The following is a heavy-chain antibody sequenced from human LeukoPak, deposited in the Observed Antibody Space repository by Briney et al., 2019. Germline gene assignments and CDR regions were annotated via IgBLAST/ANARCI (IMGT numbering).Heavy chain of an antibody. CDR1: GFTFDDYA. Sequence: GRSLRLSCAASGFTFDDYAMHWVRQAPGKGLEWVSGISWNSGSIGYADSVKGRFTISRDNAEKTVFLQMNSLRAEDTAVYFCARVLPNSNRQLDCGGQGTVVTVSS. CDR3: ARVLPNSNRQLDC. J-gene: IGHJ4*02. D-gene: IGHD1-1*01. CDR2: ISWNSGSI. V-gene: IGHV3-9*01.